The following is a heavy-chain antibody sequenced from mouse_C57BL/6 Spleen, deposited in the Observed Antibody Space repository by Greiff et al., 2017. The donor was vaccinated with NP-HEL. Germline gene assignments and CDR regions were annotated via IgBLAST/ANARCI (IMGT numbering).Heavy chain of an antibody. J-gene: IGHJ4*01. CDR2: IYPGSGST. CDR3: ARTVYDYDDAMDY. V-gene: IGHV1-55*01. D-gene: IGHD2-4*01. CDR1: GYTFTSYW. Sequence: VQLQQSGAELVKPGASVKMSCKASGYTFTSYWITWVKQRPGQGLEWIGDIYPGSGSTNYNEKFKSKATLTVDTSSSTAYMQLSSLTSEDSAVYYCARTVYDYDDAMDYWGQGTSVTVSS.